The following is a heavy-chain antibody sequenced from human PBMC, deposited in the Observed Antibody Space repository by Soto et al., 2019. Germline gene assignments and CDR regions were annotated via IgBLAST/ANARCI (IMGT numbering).Heavy chain of an antibody. J-gene: IGHJ6*02. CDR1: GGSISSYY. CDR2: IYYSGST. Sequence: SETLSLTCTVSGGSISSYYWSWIRQPPGKGLEWIGYIYYSGSTNYNPSLKSRVTISVDTSKNQFSLKLSSVTAADTAVYYCARDQAYHYGSGSYRKRYYYYGMDVWGQGTTVTVSS. D-gene: IGHD3-10*01. CDR3: ARDQAYHYGSGSYRKRYYYYGMDV. V-gene: IGHV4-59*01.